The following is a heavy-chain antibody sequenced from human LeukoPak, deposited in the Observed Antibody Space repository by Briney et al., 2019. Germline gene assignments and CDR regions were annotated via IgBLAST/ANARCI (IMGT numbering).Heavy chain of an antibody. Sequence: SVKVSCKASGGTFSSYAISCVRQAPGQGLEWMGGIIPIFGTANYAQKFQGRVTITADESTSTAYMELSSLRSEDTAVYYCARTTYYYDSSGYYRYAFDIWGQGTMVTVSS. J-gene: IGHJ3*02. CDR2: IIPIFGTA. D-gene: IGHD3-22*01. CDR3: ARTTYYYDSSGYYRYAFDI. V-gene: IGHV1-69*01. CDR1: GGTFSSYA.